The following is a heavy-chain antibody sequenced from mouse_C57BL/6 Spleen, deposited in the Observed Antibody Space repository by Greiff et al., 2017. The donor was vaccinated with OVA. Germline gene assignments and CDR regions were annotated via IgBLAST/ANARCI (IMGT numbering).Heavy chain of an antibody. Sequence: VQLQQPGAELVRPGSSVKLSCKASGYTFTSYWMHCVKQRPIQGLEWIGNIDPSDSETHYNQKFKDKATLTVDKSSSTAYMQLSSLTSEDSAVYYCARAVTGTGFAYWGQGTLVTVSA. D-gene: IGHD4-1*01. CDR2: IDPSDSET. CDR3: ARAVTGTGFAY. J-gene: IGHJ3*01. CDR1: GYTFTSYW. V-gene: IGHV1-52*01.